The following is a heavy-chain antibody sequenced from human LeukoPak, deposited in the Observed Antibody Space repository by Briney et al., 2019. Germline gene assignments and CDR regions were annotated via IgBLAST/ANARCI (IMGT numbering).Heavy chain of an antibody. CDR3: TRPIHYGGDY. D-gene: IGHD4-17*01. Sequence: PGGSLRLSCAASGFTFSGSAMHWVRQASGKGLEWDGRIRSKANSCATAYAASVKGRFTISRDDSKNTAYLQMNSLKTEDTAVYYCTRPIHYGGDYWGQGTLVTVSS. J-gene: IGHJ4*02. V-gene: IGHV3-73*01. CDR1: GFTFSGSA. CDR2: IRSKANSCAT.